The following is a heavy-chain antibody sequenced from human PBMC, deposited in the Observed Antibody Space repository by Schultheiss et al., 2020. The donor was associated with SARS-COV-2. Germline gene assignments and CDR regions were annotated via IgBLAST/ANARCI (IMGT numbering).Heavy chain of an antibody. J-gene: IGHJ4*02. CDR1: GYNFVGYG. V-gene: IGHV1-18*04. CDR2: INPYNDNT. D-gene: IGHD5-24*01. Sequence: ASVKVSCKASGYNFVGYGISWVRQAPGQGLEWMGWINPYNDNTHYAQKFRGRVTITSDRSVSTAYMELSRLRSDDTAVYYCARDRDGYNWFDYWGQGTLVTVSS. CDR3: ARDRDGYNWFDY.